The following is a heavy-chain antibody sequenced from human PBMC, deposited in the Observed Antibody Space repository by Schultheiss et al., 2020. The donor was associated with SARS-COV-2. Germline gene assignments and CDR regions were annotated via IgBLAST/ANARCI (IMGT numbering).Heavy chain of an antibody. CDR3: ARGSFAWVVQAGVFDY. V-gene: IGHV4-59*08. J-gene: IGHJ4*02. D-gene: IGHD2-2*01. CDR2: IYNSGST. Sequence: SETLSLTCPVSGDSISSHYWTWIRQPQGKGLEWIGYIYNSGSTNYNPSLKSQVTISVDMSKNQFSLKLSSVTAADTAVYYCARGSFAWVVQAGVFDYWGQGSLVTVAS. CDR1: GDSISSHY.